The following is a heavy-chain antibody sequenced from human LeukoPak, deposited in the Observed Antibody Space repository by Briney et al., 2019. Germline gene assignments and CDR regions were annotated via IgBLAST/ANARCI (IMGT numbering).Heavy chain of an antibody. V-gene: IGHV3-21*01. Sequence: GGYLRLSCAASGFTFSSYSMNWVRQAPGKGLEWVSSISSSSISIYYADSVKVRFHISRDNAKNSLYLQMNSLRAEDTAVYYCARDGSSWYRFDYWGQGTLVTVSS. J-gene: IGHJ4*02. CDR3: ARDGSSWYRFDY. D-gene: IGHD6-13*01. CDR1: GFTFSSYS. CDR2: ISSSSISI.